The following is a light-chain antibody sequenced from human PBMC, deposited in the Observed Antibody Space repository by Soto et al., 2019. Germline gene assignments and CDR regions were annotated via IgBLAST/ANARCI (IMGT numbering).Light chain of an antibody. J-gene: IGKJ2*01. Sequence: ETVLTQSPSTLPFSPLERSTLSCRASQSVDNFLAWYQQKPGQAPRLLIYDASKRATGIPARSSGSGSGTDFTLTISSLEPEDFATYYCQQRSNWPPRTFGQGTK. V-gene: IGKV3-11*01. CDR2: DAS. CDR1: QSVDNF. CDR3: QQRSNWPPRT.